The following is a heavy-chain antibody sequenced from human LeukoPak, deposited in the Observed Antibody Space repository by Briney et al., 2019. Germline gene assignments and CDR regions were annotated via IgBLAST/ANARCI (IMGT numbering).Heavy chain of an antibody. CDR1: GFTVSSNY. CDR2: IYSGGST. Sequence: PGGSLRLSCAASGFTVSSNYMSWVRQAPGKGLEWVSVIYSGGSTYYADSVKGRFTISRDNSKNTLYLQMNSLRAEDTAVYYCARERRPNYGMDVWGQGTTVTVSS. CDR3: ARERRPNYGMDV. V-gene: IGHV3-66*01. J-gene: IGHJ6*02.